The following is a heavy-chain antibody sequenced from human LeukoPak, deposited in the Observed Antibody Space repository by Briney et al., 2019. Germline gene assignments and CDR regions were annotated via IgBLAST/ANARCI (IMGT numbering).Heavy chain of an antibody. CDR3: AKEGPTMIVVADAFDI. CDR2: IDRGVGST. V-gene: IGHV3-23*01. J-gene: IGHJ3*02. Sequence: GGSLRLSCAASGFTFSLYDMSWVRQAPGKGLECVSAIDRGVGSTYYADSVKGRFTISRDNSKNTLYLQMNSLRAEDTAVYYCAKEGPTMIVVADAFDIWGQGTMVTVSS. D-gene: IGHD3-22*01. CDR1: GFTFSLYD.